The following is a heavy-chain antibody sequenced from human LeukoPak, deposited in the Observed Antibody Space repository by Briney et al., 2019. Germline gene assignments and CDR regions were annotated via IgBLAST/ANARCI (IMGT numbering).Heavy chain of an antibody. V-gene: IGHV4-61*02. CDR1: GGSISSGSYY. CDR3: AREQYHIRPPHTKTNWFDP. CDR2: IYTSGST. D-gene: IGHD2-2*01. J-gene: IGHJ5*02. Sequence: SQTLSLTCTVSGGSISSGSYYWSWVRQPAGKGLEWIGRIYTSGSTNYNPSLKSRVTISVDTSKNQFSLKLSSVTAADTAVYYCAREQYHIRPPHTKTNWFDPWGQGTLVTVSS.